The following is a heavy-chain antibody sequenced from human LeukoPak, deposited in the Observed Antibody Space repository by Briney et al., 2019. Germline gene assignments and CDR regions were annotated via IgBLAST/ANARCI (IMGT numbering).Heavy chain of an antibody. V-gene: IGHV3-7*01. Sequence: GGSLRLSCAASGFTFSSRWMSWVRQAPGKGLEWVANIKQDGTEKYYVDSVKGRFTISRDNAKISLYLQMNSLRAEDTAVYYCAREIVAAVPVFDYWGQGTLVTVSS. J-gene: IGHJ4*02. CDR3: AREIVAAVPVFDY. D-gene: IGHD6-13*01. CDR2: IKQDGTEK. CDR1: GFTFSSRW.